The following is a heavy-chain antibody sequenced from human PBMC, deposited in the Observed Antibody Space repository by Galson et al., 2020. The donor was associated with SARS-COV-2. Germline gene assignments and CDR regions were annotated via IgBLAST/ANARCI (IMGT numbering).Heavy chain of an antibody. Sequence: GSLKISCAASGFTFSDYSLNWVRQAPGKGLEWVSYISNSGTSIYYADSVKGRFTISRDNAKKSLYLEMNSLRADDTAVYYCARRMEYWGQGTLVTVS. CDR2: ISNSGTSI. V-gene: IGHV3-48*04. CDR1: GFTFSDYS. CDR3: ARRMEY. J-gene: IGHJ4*02. D-gene: IGHD3-3*01.